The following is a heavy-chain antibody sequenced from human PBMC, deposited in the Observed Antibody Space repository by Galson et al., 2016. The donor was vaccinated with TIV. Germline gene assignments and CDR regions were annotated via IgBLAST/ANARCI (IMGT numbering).Heavy chain of an antibody. CDR2: ISFDGTNK. Sequence: SLRLSCAASGLSFSRNATHWVRQAPGRGLEWVAVISFDGTNKYYADSVKGRLTISRDNSKNTLYLQMNSLRTEDTAAYYCATSTVGENIYYYGMDVWGQGTTVIVSS. CDR1: GLSFSRNA. D-gene: IGHD1-26*01. CDR3: ATSTVGENIYYYGMDV. J-gene: IGHJ6*02. V-gene: IGHV3-30*03.